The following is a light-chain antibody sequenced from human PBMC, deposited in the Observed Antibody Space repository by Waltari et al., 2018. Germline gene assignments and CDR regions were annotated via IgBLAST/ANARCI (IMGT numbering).Light chain of an antibody. CDR1: ATNIGNNY. Sequence: QSVLNQPPSASGTPGQRVTLSCSGGATNIGNNYVYWYTQLPGMAPRLLVYRNSKRPSGVPDRFSGSKSGTSASLSSSGLRSEDEADYYCASWDDKLGGAVFGGGTKVTVL. CDR2: RNS. J-gene: IGLJ2*01. V-gene: IGLV1-47*01. CDR3: ASWDDKLGGAV.